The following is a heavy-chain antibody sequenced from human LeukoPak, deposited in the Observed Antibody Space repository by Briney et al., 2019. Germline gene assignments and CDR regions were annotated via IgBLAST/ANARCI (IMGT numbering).Heavy chain of an antibody. V-gene: IGHV3-66*04. CDR2: IYSSGGT. D-gene: IGHD1-26*01. CDR1: GFTVSSYY. Sequence: GRSLRLSCAASGFTVSSYYMSWVRQAPGKGLEWVSIIYSSGGTYYADSARGRFTISRDSFKNTLYLQMNSLRAEDTAVYYCARPRSTVGVTGLDCWGQGTLVTVSA. J-gene: IGHJ4*02. CDR3: ARPRSTVGVTGLDC.